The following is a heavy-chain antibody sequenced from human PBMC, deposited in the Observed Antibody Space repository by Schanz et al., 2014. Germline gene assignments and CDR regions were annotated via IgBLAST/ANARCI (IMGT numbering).Heavy chain of an antibody. CDR2: ISDSGDTA. Sequence: EVPLLESGGGLVQPGGSLRLSCAASGFTFTNYAMSWVRQAPGKGLEWVSLISDSGDTAYYADSVKGRFTISRDNSKNTVYLQMNSLRPGDTAVYYCARESSNDIVLVPGAVFDHWGQGILVTVSS. CDR3: ARESSNDIVLVPGAVFDH. CDR1: GFTFTNYA. J-gene: IGHJ4*02. V-gene: IGHV3-23*01. D-gene: IGHD2-2*01.